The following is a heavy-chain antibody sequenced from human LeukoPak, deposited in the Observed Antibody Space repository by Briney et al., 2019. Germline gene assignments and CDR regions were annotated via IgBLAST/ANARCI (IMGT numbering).Heavy chain of an antibody. CDR1: GYTFTGYY. Sequence: ASVKVSCKASGYTFTGYYMHWVRQAPGQGLEWMGWINPNSGGTNYAQKFQGRVTMTRDTSISTAHMELSRLRSDDTAVYYCARSSGLYCSGGSCYSGPDYWGQGTLVTVSS. CDR2: INPNSGGT. CDR3: ARSSGLYCSGGSCYSGPDY. V-gene: IGHV1-2*02. D-gene: IGHD2-15*01. J-gene: IGHJ4*02.